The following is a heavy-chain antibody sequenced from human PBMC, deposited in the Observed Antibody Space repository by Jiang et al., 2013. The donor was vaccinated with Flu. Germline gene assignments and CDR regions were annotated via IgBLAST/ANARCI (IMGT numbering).Heavy chain of an antibody. CDR2: FDPEDGET. CDR3: ATAYVVQGFPSPYDAFDI. D-gene: IGHD3-10*01. CDR1: GYTLTELS. V-gene: IGHV1-24*01. J-gene: IGHJ3*02. Sequence: SGAEVKKPGASVKVSCKVSGYTLTELSMHWVRQAPGKGLEWMGGFDPEDGETIYAQKFQGRVTMTEDTSTDTAYMELSSLRSEDTAVYYCATAYVVQGFPSPYDAFDIWGQGTMVTVSS.